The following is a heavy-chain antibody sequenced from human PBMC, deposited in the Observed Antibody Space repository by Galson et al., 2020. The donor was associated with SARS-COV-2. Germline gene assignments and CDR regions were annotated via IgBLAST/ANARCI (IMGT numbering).Heavy chain of an antibody. J-gene: IGHJ4*02. CDR1: GFTFSSYA. CDR2: ILYDGSNK. V-gene: IGHV3-30*04. Sequence: GGSLRLSCAASGFTFSSYAMHWVRQAPGKGLEWVAVILYDGSNKYYADSVKGRFTISRDNSKNTLYLQMNSLRAEDTAVYYCARAGGGSYFGYFDYWGQGTLVTVSS. D-gene: IGHD1-26*01. CDR3: ARAGGGSYFGYFDY.